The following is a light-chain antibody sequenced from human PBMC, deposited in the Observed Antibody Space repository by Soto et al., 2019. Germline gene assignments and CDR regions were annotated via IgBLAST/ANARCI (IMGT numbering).Light chain of an antibody. CDR1: SSDVGGYNY. Sequence: QSALTQPASVSGSPGQSITISCTGTSSDVGGYNYVSWYQQHPGKAPKLMIYDVSNRPSGVSNRFSGSKFGNTASLTISGLQAEDEADYYCSSYTSSSIRVVFGGGTKVTVL. CDR2: DVS. CDR3: SSYTSSSIRVV. V-gene: IGLV2-14*01. J-gene: IGLJ2*01.